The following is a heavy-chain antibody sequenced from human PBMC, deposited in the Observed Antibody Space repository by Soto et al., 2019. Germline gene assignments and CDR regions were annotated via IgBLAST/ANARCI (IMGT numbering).Heavy chain of an antibody. D-gene: IGHD1-26*01. CDR2: INGGTGQT. V-gene: IGHV1-3*01. CDR1: GCSFTTHA. J-gene: IGHJ6*01. Sequence: RASVKVSCKASGCSFTTHAMHWVRQAPGQSLEWMGWINGGTGQTKHSQRFQGRVNITRDTSASTAYMELSSLRSEDTAVYYCARGKGREAHYFYYGLDIWGEGTTVTVSS. CDR3: ARGKGREAHYFYYGLDI.